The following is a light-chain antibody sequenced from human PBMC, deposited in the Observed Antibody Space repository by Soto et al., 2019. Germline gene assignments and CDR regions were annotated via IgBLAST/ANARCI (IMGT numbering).Light chain of an antibody. Sequence: QSVLTQPPSVSGAPGQRVTISCTGSSSNIGAGYDVHWYQQLPGTAPKLLIYGNSNRPSGVPDRFSGSKSGTSASLASTGLQAEDDADYYCQSYDSSLSGWVFGGGTKVTVL. V-gene: IGLV1-40*01. J-gene: IGLJ3*02. CDR3: QSYDSSLSGWV. CDR2: GNS. CDR1: SSNIGAGYD.